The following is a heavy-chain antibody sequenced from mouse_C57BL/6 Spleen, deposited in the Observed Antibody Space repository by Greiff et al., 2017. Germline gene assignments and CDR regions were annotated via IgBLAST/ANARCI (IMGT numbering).Heavy chain of an antibody. Sequence: VQLQQSGAVLVKPGASVKISCKASGYAFSSYWMNWVKQRPGKGLEWIGQIYPGDGDTNYNGKFKGKATLTADKSSSTAYMQLSSLTSEDSAVYFCARRELRGPYCFDYWGKGTTLTVSS. J-gene: IGHJ2*01. CDR1: GYAFSSYW. CDR2: IYPGDGDT. CDR3: ARRELRGPYCFDY. V-gene: IGHV1-80*01. D-gene: IGHD2-4*01.